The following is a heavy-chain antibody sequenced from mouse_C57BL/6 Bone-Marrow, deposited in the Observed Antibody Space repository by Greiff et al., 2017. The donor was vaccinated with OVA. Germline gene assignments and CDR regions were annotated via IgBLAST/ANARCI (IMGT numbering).Heavy chain of an antibody. CDR2: ISSGGSYT. CDR1: GFTFSSYG. V-gene: IGHV5-6*01. CDR3: ARKVVRYYGSSYSYYFDY. Sequence: EVMLVESGGDLVKPGGSLKLSCAASGFTFSSYGMSWVRQTPDKRLEWVATISSGGSYTYYPDSVKGRFTISRDNAKNTLYLQMSSLKSEDTAMYYCARKVVRYYGSSYSYYFDYWGQGTTLTVSS. D-gene: IGHD1-1*01. J-gene: IGHJ2*01.